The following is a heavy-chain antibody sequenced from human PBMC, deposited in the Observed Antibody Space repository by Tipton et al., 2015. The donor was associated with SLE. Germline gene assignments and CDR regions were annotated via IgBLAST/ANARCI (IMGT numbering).Heavy chain of an antibody. J-gene: IGHJ6*02. CDR2: IYYSGST. CDR3: ASDGTGTTLNYYYYGMDV. CDR1: GGSISSHY. V-gene: IGHV4-59*11. Sequence: TLSLTCTVSGGSISSHYWSWIRQPPGKGLEWIGYIYYSGSTNYNPSLKSRVTISVDTSKNQFSLKLSSVTAADTAVYYCASDGTGTTLNYYYYGMDVWGQGTTVTVSS. D-gene: IGHD1-7*01.